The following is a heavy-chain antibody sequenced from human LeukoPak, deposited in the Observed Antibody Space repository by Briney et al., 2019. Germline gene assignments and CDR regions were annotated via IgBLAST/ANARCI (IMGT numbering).Heavy chain of an antibody. Sequence: PSETLSLTCTVSGGSISNYYWSWIRQPPGKGLEWIGYVYFSGDTNYNPSLKSRVTMSVDTSKNQLSLKLSSVTAADTAVYYCARDLRSSGWYVFDHWGRGTLVTVSS. V-gene: IGHV4-59*01. CDR3: ARDLRSSGWYVFDH. CDR2: VYFSGDT. CDR1: GGSISNYY. D-gene: IGHD6-19*01. J-gene: IGHJ4*02.